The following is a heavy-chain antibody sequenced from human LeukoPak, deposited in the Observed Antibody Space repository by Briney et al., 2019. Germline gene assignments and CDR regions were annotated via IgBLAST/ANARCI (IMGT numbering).Heavy chain of an antibody. V-gene: IGHV3-23*01. D-gene: IGHD1-26*01. CDR2: IGGSDGTT. CDR3: AKAPDWEVDY. Sequence: PGGSLRLSCAASGFTFSSYAMSWVRQAPGKGLEWVSAIGGSDGTTYYADSVKGRFTISRDNSRNTLYLQMNSLRAEDTAVYYCAKAPDWEVDYWGQGTLVTVSS. J-gene: IGHJ4*02. CDR1: GFTFSSYA.